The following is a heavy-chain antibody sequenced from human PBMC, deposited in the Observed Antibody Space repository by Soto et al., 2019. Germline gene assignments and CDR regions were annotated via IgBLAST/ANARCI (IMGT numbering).Heavy chain of an antibody. V-gene: IGHV4-30-2*01. CDR1: GGSISSDYYS. D-gene: IGHD3-16*01. Sequence: ESGSGLVKPSETLSLTCAVSGGSISSDYYSWSWIRQPPGKDLEWIGYIYHGGSTYYNPSLRSRVTLSVDTSKNHFSLRLTSVTAADTAVYSCARLNRLRNDAFDIWGQGTLVAVSS. J-gene: IGHJ3*02. CDR2: IYHGGST. CDR3: ARLNRLRNDAFDI.